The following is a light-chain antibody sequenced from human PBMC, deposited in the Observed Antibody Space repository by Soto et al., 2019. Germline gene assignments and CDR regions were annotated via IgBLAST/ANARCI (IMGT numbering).Light chain of an antibody. CDR1: QSVSSY. J-gene: IGKJ2*01. CDR3: QKYDTAQYT. CDR2: GAS. V-gene: IGKV3-20*01. Sequence: EIVLTHSPATLSLSPGERATLSCRASQSVSSYLAWYQQKPGQAPTLLIYGASNRATGIPDRFSGSGSGTGVALTVRRLEPEDFGVYFCQKYDTAQYTLGQGTKVDIK.